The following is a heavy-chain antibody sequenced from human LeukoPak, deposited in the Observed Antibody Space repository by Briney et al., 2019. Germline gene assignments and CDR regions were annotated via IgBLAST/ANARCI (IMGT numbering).Heavy chain of an antibody. J-gene: IGHJ4*02. CDR2: ISTYNGNT. CDR1: GHTFTSYG. Sequence: ASVKVSCKASGHTFTSYGISWVRQAPGQGLEWMGWISTYNGNTNYAQNLQGRVTMTTDTSTSTAYMELRSLRSDDTAVYYCARDRSLGYCSSTSCHGKSSPPAYWGQGTLSPSPQ. CDR3: ARDRSLGYCSSTSCHGKSSPPAY. D-gene: IGHD2-2*01. V-gene: IGHV1-18*01.